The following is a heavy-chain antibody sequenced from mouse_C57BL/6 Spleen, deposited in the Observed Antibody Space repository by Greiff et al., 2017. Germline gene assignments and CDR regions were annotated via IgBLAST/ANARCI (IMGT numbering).Heavy chain of an antibody. D-gene: IGHD2-4*01. CDR1: GYSFTGYY. Sequence: VQLKQSGPELVKPGASVKISCKASGYSFTGYYMNWVKQSPEKSLEWIGEINPSTGGTTYNQKFKAKATLTVDKSSSTAYMQLKSLTSEDSAVYYCAAIYYDYASFDYWGQGTTLTVSS. J-gene: IGHJ2*01. CDR3: AAIYYDYASFDY. CDR2: INPSTGGT. V-gene: IGHV1-42*01.